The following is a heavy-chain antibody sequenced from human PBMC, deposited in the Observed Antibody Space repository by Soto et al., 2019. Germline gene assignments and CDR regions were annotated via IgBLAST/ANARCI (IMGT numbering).Heavy chain of an antibody. V-gene: IGHV3-72*01. CDR1: GFTFSDHY. D-gene: IGHD6-13*01. CDR2: TRNKAYRYTT. CDR3: ARVYSSNWSGSYFDY. J-gene: IGHJ4*02. Sequence: EVQLVESGGGLVQPGGSLRLSCAASGFTFSDHYMDWVRQAPGKGLEWVGRTRNKAYRYTTEYAASVKGRFTISRDDSKNSLYLQMDSLKTEDTAVYYCARVYSSNWSGSYFDYWGQGTLVTVSS.